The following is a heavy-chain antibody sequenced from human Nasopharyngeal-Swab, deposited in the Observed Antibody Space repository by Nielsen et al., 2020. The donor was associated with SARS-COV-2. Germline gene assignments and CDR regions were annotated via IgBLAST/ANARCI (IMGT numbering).Heavy chain of an antibody. CDR2: MNPHSGNT. Sequence: VKVSCKVSGYTFTSYDINWVRQGTGQGLEWMGWMNPHSGNTGYAQNFQGRVSMTRNTSISTAYMELRSLRLEDTAVYYCARKGAMDVWGQGTTVTVSS. CDR3: ARKGAMDV. V-gene: IGHV1-8*01. J-gene: IGHJ6*02. CDR1: GYTFTSYD.